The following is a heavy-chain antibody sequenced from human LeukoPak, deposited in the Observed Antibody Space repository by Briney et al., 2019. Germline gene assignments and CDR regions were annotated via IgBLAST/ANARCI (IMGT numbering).Heavy chain of an antibody. D-gene: IGHD3-22*01. Sequence: GGSLRLSCAASGFTFSSYSMNWVRQAPGKGLEWVSSISSSSSYIYYADSVEGRFTISRDNAKNSLYLQMNSLRAEDTAVYYCARDRSEDYYDSSGYPDYWGQGTLVTVSS. CDR3: ARDRSEDYYDSSGYPDY. J-gene: IGHJ4*02. CDR2: ISSSSSYI. V-gene: IGHV3-21*01. CDR1: GFTFSSYS.